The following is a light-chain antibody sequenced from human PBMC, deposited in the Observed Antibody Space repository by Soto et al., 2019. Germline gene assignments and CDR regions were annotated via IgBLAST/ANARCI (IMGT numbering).Light chain of an antibody. CDR1: SSNIGGNI. V-gene: IGLV1-44*01. CDR2: SNN. Sequence: QSVLTQPPSASGTPGQRVTISCSGSSSNIGGNIVNWYQQIPGTAPKLLIYSNNQRPSGVPDRFSGSKSGTSASLAISGLQSEDEADYYCAAWDDSLSGLVFGGGTQLTDL. J-gene: IGLJ2*01. CDR3: AAWDDSLSGLV.